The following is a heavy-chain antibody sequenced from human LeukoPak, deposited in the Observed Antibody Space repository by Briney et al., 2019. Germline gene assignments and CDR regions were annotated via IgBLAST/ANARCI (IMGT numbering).Heavy chain of an antibody. CDR3: AKNSGGTCYSHLDY. D-gene: IGHD2-15*01. J-gene: IGHJ4*02. CDR2: ISGSGGST. Sequence: GRFPGQDCAASGFTCCTYALSWGRQAPGFAPHWVSAISGSGGSTYYEDSVKGRFTISRDNSENTLYLQMNSLRAEDTAVYYCAKNSGGTCYSHLDYWGQGTLVTVSS. V-gene: IGHV3-23*01. CDR1: GFTCCTYA.